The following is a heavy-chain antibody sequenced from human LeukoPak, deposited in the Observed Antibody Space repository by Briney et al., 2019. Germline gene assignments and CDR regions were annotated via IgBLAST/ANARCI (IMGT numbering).Heavy chain of an antibody. CDR2: IYYSGST. V-gene: IGHV4-59*08. Sequence: SETLSLTCTVSGGSISSYYWSWIRQPPGKGLEWIGYIYYSGSTNYNPSLKSRVTISVDTSKNQFSLKLSSVTAADTAVYYCARHRYDFWSGYGLSSAGHYYFDYWGQGTLVTVSS. CDR1: GGSISSYY. D-gene: IGHD3-3*01. J-gene: IGHJ4*02. CDR3: ARHRYDFWSGYGLSSAGHYYFDY.